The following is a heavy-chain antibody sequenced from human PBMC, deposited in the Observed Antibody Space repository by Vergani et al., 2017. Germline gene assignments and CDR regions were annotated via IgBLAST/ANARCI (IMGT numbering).Heavy chain of an antibody. D-gene: IGHD3-10*01. V-gene: IGHV4-4*07. CDR2: IFGSGTT. Sequence: QVQLRESGPGLVKPSETLSLTCTVSGDSFGDYYWGWVRQPAGKGLEWIGRIFGSGTTIYNPSLKSRVTMSIDTSKNHFSLKLNSVTAADTAVYYCGRVADFYGLGSRLLDLWGQGILVTVSS. J-gene: IGHJ5*02. CDR1: GDSFGDYY. CDR3: GRVADFYGLGSRLLDL.